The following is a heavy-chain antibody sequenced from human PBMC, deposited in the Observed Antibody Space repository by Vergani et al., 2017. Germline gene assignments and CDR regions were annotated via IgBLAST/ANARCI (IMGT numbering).Heavy chain of an antibody. D-gene: IGHD3-22*01. J-gene: IGHJ3*02. V-gene: IGHV3-23*01. CDR1: GFTFSSYA. CDR3: AKDAYYYDSSGYFPSDAFDI. Sequence: EVQLLESGGGLVQPGGSLRLSCAASGFTFSSYAMSWVRQAPGKGLEWVSVISGSGGSTYYADSVKGRFTISRDNSKNTLYLQMNSLRAEDTAVYYCAKDAYYYDSSGYFPSDAFDIWAKGQWSPSLQ. CDR2: ISGSGGST.